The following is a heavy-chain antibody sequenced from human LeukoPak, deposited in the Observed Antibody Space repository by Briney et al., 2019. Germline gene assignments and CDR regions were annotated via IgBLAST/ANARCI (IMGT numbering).Heavy chain of an antibody. V-gene: IGHV3-30-3*01. CDR1: GFTFSSYA. J-gene: IGHJ4*02. Sequence: PGRSLRLSCAASGFTFSSYAMHWVRQAPGKGLEWVAVISYDGSNKYYADSVKGRFTISRDNSKNTLYLQMNSLRAEDTAVYYCARDVRYCSGGSCSNFDYWGQGTLVTVSS. CDR2: ISYDGSNK. D-gene: IGHD2-15*01. CDR3: ARDVRYCSGGSCSNFDY.